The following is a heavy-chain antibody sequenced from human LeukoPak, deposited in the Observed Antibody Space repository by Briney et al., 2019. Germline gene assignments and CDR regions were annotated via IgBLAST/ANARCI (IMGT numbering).Heavy chain of an antibody. CDR1: GFTFSSYAM. CDR2: IYHSGST. D-gene: IGHD1-26*01. V-gene: IGHV4-4*02. J-gene: IGHJ4*02. CDR3: ARKEPWDYYFDY. Sequence: PGGSLRLSCATSGFTFSSYAMSWVRQPPGKGLEWIGEIYHSGSTNYNPSLKSRVTISVDKSKNQFSLKLSSVTAADTAVYYCARKEPWDYYFDYWGQGTLVTVSS.